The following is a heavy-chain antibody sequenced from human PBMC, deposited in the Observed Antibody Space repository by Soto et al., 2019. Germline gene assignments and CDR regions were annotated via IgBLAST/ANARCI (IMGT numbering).Heavy chain of an antibody. J-gene: IGHJ6*02. D-gene: IGHD3-10*01. V-gene: IGHV4-59*08. CDR1: GGSISSYY. Sequence: SETLSLTCTVSGGSISSYYWSWIRQPPGKGLEWIGYIYYSGSTNYNPSLKSRVTISVDTSKNQFSLKLSSVTAADTAVYYCARQPWGEGVTHHMGYYYGMDVWGQGTTVTVSS. CDR3: ARQPWGEGVTHHMGYYYGMDV. CDR2: IYYSGST.